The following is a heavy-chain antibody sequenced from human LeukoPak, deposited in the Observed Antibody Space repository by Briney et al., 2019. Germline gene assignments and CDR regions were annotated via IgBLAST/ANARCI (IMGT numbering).Heavy chain of an antibody. J-gene: IGHJ6*03. Sequence: PAETLSLTCTVSGGSISSRCDYWGWIPPTPGKGLVWNGNLDCSGRTHTIRSLNSRVTISVGTSKNEFSLNLRSVTDADTAIYFCSRSHDYGGLYFYYYMDVWGKGTTVTVSS. D-gene: IGHD4-23*01. V-gene: IGHV4-39*01. CDR3: SRSHDYGGLYFYYYMDV. CDR2: LDCSGRT. CDR1: GGSISSRCDY.